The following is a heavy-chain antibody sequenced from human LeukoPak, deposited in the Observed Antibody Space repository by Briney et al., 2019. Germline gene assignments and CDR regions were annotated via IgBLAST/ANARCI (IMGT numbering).Heavy chain of an antibody. CDR2: INHSGST. J-gene: IGHJ4*02. V-gene: IGHV4-34*01. Sequence: SETLSLTCAVYGGSFSGYYWSWIRQPPGKGLEWIGEINHSGSTNYNPSLKSRVTISVDTSKNQFSLKLSSVTAADTAVYYCAGGRVDYVWGSYRHAYYFDYWGQGTLVTVSS. CDR1: GGSFSGYY. CDR3: AGGRVDYVWGSYRHAYYFDY. D-gene: IGHD3-16*02.